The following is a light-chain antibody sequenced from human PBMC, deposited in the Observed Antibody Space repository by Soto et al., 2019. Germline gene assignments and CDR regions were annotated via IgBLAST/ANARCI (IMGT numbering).Light chain of an antibody. J-gene: IGLJ1*01. V-gene: IGLV2-14*01. CDR2: EVS. CDR3: TSYTSSHTLPYL. Sequence: QYALTQPASVSGSPGQSITISCTGTSTDVGGYNYVSWYQQRPGRAPKVMIYEVSNRPSGVSDRFSGSKSGNTASLSISGLQADDESDYYCTSYTSSHTLPYLLGTGTKLTGL. CDR1: STDVGGYNY.